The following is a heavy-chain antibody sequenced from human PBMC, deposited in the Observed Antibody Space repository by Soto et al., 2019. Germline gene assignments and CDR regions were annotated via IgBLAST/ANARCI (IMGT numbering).Heavy chain of an antibody. Sequence: PGESLKISCKGSGYSFTSYWIGWVRQMPGKGLEWMGIIYPGDSDTRYSPSFQGQVTISADKSISTAYLQWSSLKASDTAMYYCARPPDCSGGSCINFFDYWGQGTLVTVDS. D-gene: IGHD2-15*01. CDR2: IYPGDSDT. CDR3: ARPPDCSGGSCINFFDY. J-gene: IGHJ4*02. V-gene: IGHV5-51*01. CDR1: GYSFTSYW.